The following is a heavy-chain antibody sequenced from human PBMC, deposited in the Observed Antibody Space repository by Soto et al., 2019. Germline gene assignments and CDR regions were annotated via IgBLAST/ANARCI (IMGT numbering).Heavy chain of an antibody. CDR2: INAGNGNT. V-gene: IGHV1-3*01. CDR3: ARGISYWYFDL. CDR1: GYTFTSYA. J-gene: IGHJ2*01. Sequence: QVQLVQSGAEVKKPGASVKVSCKASGYTFTSYAIHWVRQAPGQRLEWMGWINAGNGNTKYSQKFQGRVTITRDTSASTAYMELSSLRSEDTAVYYCARGISYWYFDLWGRGTLVTVSS.